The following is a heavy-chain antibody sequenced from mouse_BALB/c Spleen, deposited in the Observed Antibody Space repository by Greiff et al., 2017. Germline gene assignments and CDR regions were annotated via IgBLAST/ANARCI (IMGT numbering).Heavy chain of an antibody. V-gene: IGHV5-6*01. CDR1: GFTFSSYG. CDR3: ARDYGRDYAMDY. J-gene: IGHJ4*01. CDR2: ISSGGSYT. Sequence: EVKLMESGGDLVKPGGSLKLSCAASGFTFSSYGMSWVRQTPDKRLEWVATISSGGSYTYYPDSVKGRFTISRDNAKNTLYLQMSSLKSEDTAMYYCARDYGRDYAMDYWGQGTSVTVSS. D-gene: IGHD1-2*01.